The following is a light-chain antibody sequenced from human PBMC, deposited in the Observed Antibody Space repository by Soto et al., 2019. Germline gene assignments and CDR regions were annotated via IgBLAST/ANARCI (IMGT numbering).Light chain of an antibody. CDR3: MQPLQTLIT. CDR1: QSLTHSSGYTY. V-gene: IGKV2-28*01. CDR2: LGS. Sequence: EIVLTQSPLSLSFSPGEPASISCRSSQSLTHSSGYTYLDWYLLKSGQPPQLVIYLGSNRGSGVHDRFSGSGSGTHFTLTISRVETEDAGVYFCMQPLQTLITFGQGTRLEMK. J-gene: IGKJ5*01.